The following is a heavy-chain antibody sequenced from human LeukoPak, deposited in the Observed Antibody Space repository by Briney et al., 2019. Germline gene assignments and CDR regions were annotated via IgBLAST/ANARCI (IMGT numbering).Heavy chain of an antibody. Sequence: AVRTLRLSCAASGFTFHGYGMSWLRQAPGKGLDWVSGINWNGVSTAYADSVRGRFTLSRDNAKNSLYLQMNSLRAEDTALYYCARANGDLYYYYYYMDVWGKGTTVTVSS. D-gene: IGHD4-17*01. CDR3: ARANGDLYYYYYYMDV. V-gene: IGHV3-20*04. CDR2: INWNGVST. CDR1: GFTFHGYG. J-gene: IGHJ6*03.